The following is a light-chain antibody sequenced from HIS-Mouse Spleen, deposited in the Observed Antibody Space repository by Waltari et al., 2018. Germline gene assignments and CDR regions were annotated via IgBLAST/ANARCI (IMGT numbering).Light chain of an antibody. J-gene: IGLJ3*02. V-gene: IGLV2-14*03. CDR3: SSYTSSSTHWV. CDR2: DVS. Sequence: QSALTQPASVSGSPGQSITISCTGTSSDVGGYNYVSWYQQHPGKAPKLMIYDVSNRPSGVSNRFSGSKSGNTASLTSSGLQAEDEADYYCSSYTSSSTHWVFGGGTKLTVL. CDR1: SSDVGGYNY.